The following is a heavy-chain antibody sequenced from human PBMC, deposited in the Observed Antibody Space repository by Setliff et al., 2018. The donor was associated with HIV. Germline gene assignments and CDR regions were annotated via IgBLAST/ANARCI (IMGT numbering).Heavy chain of an antibody. Sequence: SETLSLTCAVYGESFSGYYWTWTRQPPGKGLEWIGEVNHSGNTNYNPSLKSRVTISADTSKNQFSLKLTSVTAADTAVYYCARGTVITYFYDSSGSFDYWGQGTLVTVSS. CDR2: VNHSGNT. D-gene: IGHD3-22*01. V-gene: IGHV4-34*01. CDR1: GESFSGYY. J-gene: IGHJ4*02. CDR3: ARGTVITYFYDSSGSFDY.